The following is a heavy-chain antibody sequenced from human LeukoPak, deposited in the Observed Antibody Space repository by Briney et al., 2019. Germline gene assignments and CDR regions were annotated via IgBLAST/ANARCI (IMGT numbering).Heavy chain of an antibody. CDR3: ARDHIAVRPGHVDY. Sequence: ASVKVSCKASGYTFITYGINWVRQAPGQGLEWMVWISVYNGNTKYAEKFQGRVTMTTDTSTSTAYMELRSLRSDDTAMYYCARDHIAVRPGHVDYWGQGTLVTVSS. J-gene: IGHJ4*02. D-gene: IGHD6-6*01. CDR1: GYTFITYG. CDR2: ISVYNGNT. V-gene: IGHV1-18*01.